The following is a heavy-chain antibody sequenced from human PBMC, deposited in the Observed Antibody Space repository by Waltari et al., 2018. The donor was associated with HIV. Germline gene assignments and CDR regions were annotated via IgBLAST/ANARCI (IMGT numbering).Heavy chain of an antibody. CDR1: QLTFEEVW. V-gene: IGHV3-15*01. CDR2: IKSKRDGGAT. D-gene: IGHD5-12*01. Sequence: EVQVVESGGGLVKPGGSPRVSCAGFQLTFEEVWMTWVRQAPGKGLEWVGRIKSKRDGGATDYAASVKGRFVISRDDSQNTLYLQMSGLRTEDTAMYYCTTGGYPTEAFDVWGQGTMVTVSP. CDR3: TTGGYPTEAFDV. J-gene: IGHJ3*01.